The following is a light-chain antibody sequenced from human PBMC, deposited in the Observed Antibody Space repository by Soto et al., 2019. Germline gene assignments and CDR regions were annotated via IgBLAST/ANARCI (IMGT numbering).Light chain of an antibody. CDR2: GNN. J-gene: IGLJ1*01. CDR3: QSYDSTLSGSVV. V-gene: IGLV1-40*01. CDR1: SSNIGAGYD. Sequence: QSVLTQPPSVSGAPGQRVTISCTGSSSNIGAGYDVHWYQQLPGTAPKLLIFGNNNRPSGVPDRFSGSKSGTSASLAITGLQADDEADYFCQSYDSTLSGSVVFGTGTKLTVL.